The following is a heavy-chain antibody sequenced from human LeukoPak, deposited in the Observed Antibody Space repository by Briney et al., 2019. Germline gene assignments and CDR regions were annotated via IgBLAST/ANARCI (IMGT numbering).Heavy chain of an antibody. D-gene: IGHD3-22*01. CDR1: GFTLDDYG. V-gene: IGHV3-20*04. CDR2: INWNGGST. Sequence: PGGSLRLSCAASGFTLDDYGMSWVRQAPGKGLEWVSGINWNGGSTGYADSVKGRFTISRDNAKNSLYLQMNSLRAEDTALYYCARAKYYYDSSGYCDWGQGTLVTVSS. CDR3: ARAKYYYDSSGYCD. J-gene: IGHJ4*02.